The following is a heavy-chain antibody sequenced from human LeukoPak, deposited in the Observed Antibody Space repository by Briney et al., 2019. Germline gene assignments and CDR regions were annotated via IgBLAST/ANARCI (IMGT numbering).Heavy chain of an antibody. CDR1: GDTFTSYG. CDR3: ARDYRVPYYYDSSGRCAAY. Sequence: ASLKISCKASGDTFTSYGISCVRQAPGQRLEWIGWISAFNGITHYAQKIQGRVTMTTDTSRSTQYMELRGLRSHGTGVCCCARDYRVPYYYDSSGRCAAYWGQGTLVTVSS. J-gene: IGHJ4*02. V-gene: IGHV1-18*01. D-gene: IGHD3-22*01. CDR2: ISAFNGIT.